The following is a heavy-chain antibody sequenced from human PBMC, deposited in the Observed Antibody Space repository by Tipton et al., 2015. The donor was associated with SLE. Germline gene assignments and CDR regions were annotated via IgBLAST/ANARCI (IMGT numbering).Heavy chain of an antibody. D-gene: IGHD6-6*01. CDR1: GGSISSHY. V-gene: IGHV4-59*11. J-gene: IGHJ1*01. CDR2: IYYSGST. CDR3: ARERSSSFRH. Sequence: TLSLTCTVSGGSISSHYWSWIRQPPGKGLEWIGYIYYSGSTYYNPSLKSRVTISVDTSKNQFSLKLSSVTAADTAVYYCARERSSSFRHWGQGTLVTVSS.